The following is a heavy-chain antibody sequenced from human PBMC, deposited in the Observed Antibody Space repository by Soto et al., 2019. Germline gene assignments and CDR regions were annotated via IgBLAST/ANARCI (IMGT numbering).Heavy chain of an antibody. V-gene: IGHV3-23*01. J-gene: IGHJ3*01. CDR3: AKDCVRAFDV. Sequence: EVLLLESGGGLVQPGGSLRLSCAASGFTFSSYAMTWVRQAPGKGLEWVSTISLSGGSTYYADSVEGRFTISRDNSKNTLVLQMNSLSAEDTAVYYCAKDCVRAFDVWGQGTMVTVSS. CDR2: ISLSGGST. CDR1: GFTFSSYA.